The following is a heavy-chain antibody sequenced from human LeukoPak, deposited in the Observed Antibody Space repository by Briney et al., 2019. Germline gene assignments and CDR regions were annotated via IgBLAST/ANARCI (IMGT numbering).Heavy chain of an antibody. CDR1: GFTFSGYG. J-gene: IGHJ4*02. V-gene: IGHV3-23*01. CDR3: AKDSAGRGYYFDY. D-gene: IGHD3-10*01. CDR2: ISGSGGST. Sequence: PGGSLRLSCAASGFTFSGYGMSWVGQAPGKWLEWVSAISGSGGSTYYADSVKGRFTISRDNSKNTLYLQMNSLRAEDTAVYYCAKDSAGRGYYFDYWGQGTLVTVSS.